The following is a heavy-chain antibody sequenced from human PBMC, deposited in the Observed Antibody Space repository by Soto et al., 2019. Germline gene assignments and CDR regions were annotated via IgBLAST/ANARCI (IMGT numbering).Heavy chain of an antibody. CDR2: ISYDGSNK. Sequence: GGSLRLSCAASGFTFSSYAMHWVRQAPGKGLEWVAVISYDGSNKYYADSVKGRFTISRDNSKNTLYLQMNSLRAEDTAVYYCAREAGGSSWFSIYYYYGMDVWGQGTTVTAP. CDR3: AREAGGSSWFSIYYYYGMDV. D-gene: IGHD6-13*01. V-gene: IGHV3-30-3*01. CDR1: GFTFSSYA. J-gene: IGHJ6*02.